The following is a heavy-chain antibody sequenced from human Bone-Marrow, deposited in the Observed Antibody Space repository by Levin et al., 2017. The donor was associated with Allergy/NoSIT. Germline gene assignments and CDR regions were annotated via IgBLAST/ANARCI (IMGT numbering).Heavy chain of an antibody. D-gene: IGHD3-9*01. J-gene: IGHJ4*02. CDR1: GGSVSSGSYY. CDR2: IYYSGST. CDR3: ARVSDILTGNYKIGFDY. Sequence: SETLSLTCTVSGGSVSSGSYYWSWIRQPPGKGLEWIGYIYYSGSTNYNPSLKSRVTISVDTSKNQFSLKLSSVTAADTAVYYCARVSDILTGNYKIGFDYWGRGTLVTDAS. V-gene: IGHV4-61*01.